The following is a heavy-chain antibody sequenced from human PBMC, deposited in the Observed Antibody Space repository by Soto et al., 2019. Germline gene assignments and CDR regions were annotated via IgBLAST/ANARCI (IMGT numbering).Heavy chain of an antibody. J-gene: IGHJ6*03. Sequence: EVQLVESGGGLVQPGRSLRLSCAASGFTFDDYAMHWVRQAPGKGLEWVSGISWNSGSIGYADSVKGRFTISRDNAKNSMYLQMNSLRAEDTALYYCAKDAYYVVVVAAKNYYYYYMDVWGKGTTVTVSS. D-gene: IGHD2-15*01. CDR1: GFTFDDYA. V-gene: IGHV3-9*01. CDR3: AKDAYYVVVVAAKNYYYYYMDV. CDR2: ISWNSGSI.